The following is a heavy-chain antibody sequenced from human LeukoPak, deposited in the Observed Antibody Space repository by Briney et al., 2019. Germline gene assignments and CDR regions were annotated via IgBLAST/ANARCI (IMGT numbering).Heavy chain of an antibody. J-gene: IGHJ3*02. Sequence: ASVKVSCKASGYTFTSYGISWVRQAPGQGLEWMGWISAYNGNTNYAQKLQGRVTMTTDTSTSTAYMGLRSLRSDDTAVYYCARSLRYCSGGSCYGLAFDIWGQGTKVTVSS. CDR3: ARSLRYCSGGSCYGLAFDI. CDR2: ISAYNGNT. CDR1: GYTFTSYG. V-gene: IGHV1-18*01. D-gene: IGHD2-15*01.